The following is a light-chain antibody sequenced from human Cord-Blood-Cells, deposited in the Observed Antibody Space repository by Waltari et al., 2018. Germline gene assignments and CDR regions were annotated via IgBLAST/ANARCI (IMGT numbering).Light chain of an antibody. CDR2: DVS. V-gene: IGLV2-11*01. Sequence: QSALTQPRSVSGSPGQSVTISCPGTSSAVGGYTYFSWYPQHPGKAPKLMSYDVSKPPAGVPDSFSGSKAGTTSCLTTCGLRAGDEADYYGCSCAGSYTWVFGGGTERTVL. J-gene: IGLJ3*02. CDR3: CSCAGSYTWV. CDR1: SSAVGGYTY.